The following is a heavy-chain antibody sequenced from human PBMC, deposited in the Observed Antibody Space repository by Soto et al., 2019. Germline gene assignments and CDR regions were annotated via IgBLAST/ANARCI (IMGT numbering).Heavy chain of an antibody. CDR3: ARHEGCGGDCYGYYYYGLDV. D-gene: IGHD2-21*02. CDR1: GYSFTSYW. J-gene: IGHJ6*02. V-gene: IGHV5-10-1*01. Sequence: GESLKISCKGSGYSFTSYWISWVRQMPGKGLEWMGRIDPSDSYTNYSPSFQGHVTISADKSISTAYLQWSSLKASDTAMYYCARHEGCGGDCYGYYYYGLDVWGQRTTVTVSS. CDR2: IDPSDSYT.